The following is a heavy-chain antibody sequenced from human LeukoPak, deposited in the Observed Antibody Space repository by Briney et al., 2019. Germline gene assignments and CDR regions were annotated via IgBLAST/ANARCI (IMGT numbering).Heavy chain of an antibody. Sequence: VSVKVSCKASGYTFTGYYMYWVRQTPGQGLEWMGWINPKSGGANYAQKFQGRVTMTRDTSISTAYMEVSSLRSDDTAVYYCAKAGGATITIDYWGQGTLVTVSS. V-gene: IGHV1-2*02. CDR1: GYTFTGYY. J-gene: IGHJ4*02. D-gene: IGHD5-24*01. CDR3: AKAGGATITIDY. CDR2: INPKSGGA.